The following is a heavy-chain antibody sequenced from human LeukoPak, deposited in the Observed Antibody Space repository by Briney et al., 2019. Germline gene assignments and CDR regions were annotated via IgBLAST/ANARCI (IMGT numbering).Heavy chain of an antibody. CDR2: IYYSGST. CDR3: ARPPHDYGDYFDY. D-gene: IGHD4-17*01. Sequence: SETLSLTCTVSGGSISSSSYYWGWIRQPPGKGLEWIGSIYYSGSTYYNPSLKSPVTISVDTSKNQFSLKLSSVTAADTAVYYCARPPHDYGDYFDYWGQGTLVTVSS. J-gene: IGHJ4*02. CDR1: GGSISSSSYY. V-gene: IGHV4-39*01.